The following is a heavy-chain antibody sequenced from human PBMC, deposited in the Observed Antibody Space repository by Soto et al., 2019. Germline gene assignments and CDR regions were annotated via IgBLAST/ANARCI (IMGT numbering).Heavy chain of an antibody. CDR1: GFTFSSYG. D-gene: IGHD1-26*01. V-gene: IGHV3-30*18. CDR3: AKEGGLSGSYYISSSYYFDY. J-gene: IGHJ4*02. CDR2: ISYDGSNT. Sequence: QVQLVESGGGVLQPRRSLRLSCVASGFTFSSYGMHWVRQAPGKGLEWVAIISYDGSNTYYADSVKGRFTISRDNSQNTLYLKMNSMRAEDTSVYYCAKEGGLSGSYYISSSYYFDYWGQGTLVTVSS.